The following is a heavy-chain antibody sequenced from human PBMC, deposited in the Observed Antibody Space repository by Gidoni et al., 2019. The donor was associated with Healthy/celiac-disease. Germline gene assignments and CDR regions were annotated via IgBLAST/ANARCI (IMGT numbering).Heavy chain of an antibody. CDR3: TRLHPDFWSGYPSFDY. D-gene: IGHD3-3*01. CDR1: GFTFSGSA. CDR2: IRSKANSYAT. V-gene: IGHV3-73*01. J-gene: IGHJ4*02. Sequence: EVQLVESGGGLVQPGGSLKLSCAASGFTFSGSAMHWVRQASGKGLEWVGRIRSKANSYATAYAASVKGRFTISRDDSKNTAYLQMNSLKTEDTAVYYCTRLHPDFWSGYPSFDYWGQGTLVTVSS.